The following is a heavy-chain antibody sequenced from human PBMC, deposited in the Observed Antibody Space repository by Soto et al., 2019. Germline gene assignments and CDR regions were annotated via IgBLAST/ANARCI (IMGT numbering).Heavy chain of an antibody. CDR3: ARALGWRDGFDM. CDR1: GFTFSNFW. Sequence: GGSLRLSCAASGFTFSNFWMGWVRQAPGKGLEWVANIKHDGSETFYVDSLKGRFTISRDNTKNSLSLQINNLRVEDTAVYYCARALGWRDGFDMWGQGTMVTVSS. V-gene: IGHV3-7*01. D-gene: IGHD2-15*01. J-gene: IGHJ3*02. CDR2: IKHDGSET.